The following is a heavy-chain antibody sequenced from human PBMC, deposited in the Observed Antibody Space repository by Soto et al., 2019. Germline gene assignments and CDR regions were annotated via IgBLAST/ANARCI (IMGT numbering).Heavy chain of an antibody. V-gene: IGHV3-23*01. CDR3: AKDVHYDIVTGIEYFHH. CDR1: GFTFSGYG. CDR2: ISGSGRIT. D-gene: IGHD3-9*01. J-gene: IGHJ1*01. Sequence: GGSLRLSCAASGFTFSGYGMSWVRRAPGTGLEWVSGISGSGRITKYADSVKGRFIISRDNFKNTLFLQMNSLRAEDTDVYYCAKDVHYDIVTGIEYFHHWAQGTLVTVSS.